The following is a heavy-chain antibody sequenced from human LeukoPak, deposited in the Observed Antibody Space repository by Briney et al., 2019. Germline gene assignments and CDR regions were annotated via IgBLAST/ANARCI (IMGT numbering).Heavy chain of an antibody. Sequence: PSETLLRPCTVSGGSISSYYWSWIRQPPGKGLEWIGYIYYSGSTNYNPSLKSRVTISVDTSKNQFSLKLSSVTAADTAVYYCARHQGTMIVVVMDVFDMWRESTVVTVSS. CDR3: ARHQGTMIVVVMDVFDM. J-gene: IGHJ3*02. V-gene: IGHV4-59*08. D-gene: IGHD3-22*01. CDR1: GGSISSYY. CDR2: IYYSGST.